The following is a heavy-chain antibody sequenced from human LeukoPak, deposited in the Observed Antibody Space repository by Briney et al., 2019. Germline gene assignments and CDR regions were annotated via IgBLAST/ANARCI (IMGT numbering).Heavy chain of an antibody. J-gene: IGHJ3*02. V-gene: IGHV3-48*01. D-gene: IGHD3-10*01. CDR3: AKDLFFVVRGVITSPDAFDI. CDR2: VSSRSDTI. CDR1: GFTFSSYS. Sequence: GGSLRLSCAASGFTFSSYSMHWVRQAPGKGLEWVSYVSSRSDTIYYPDSVKGRFTISRDNAKNSLSLQMNSLRAEDTAVYYCAKDLFFVVRGVITSPDAFDIWGQGTMVTVSS.